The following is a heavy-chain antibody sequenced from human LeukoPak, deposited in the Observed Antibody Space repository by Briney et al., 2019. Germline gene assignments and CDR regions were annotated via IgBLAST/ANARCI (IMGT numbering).Heavy chain of an antibody. J-gene: IGHJ5*02. CDR2: MNPNSGNT. CDR3: ARGLYYDGTGYSSQRFDP. Sequence: ASVKVSCKASGYTFTSYDINWVRQATGQGLEWMGWMNPNSGNTGYAQQFQGRVTMTRNTSISTAYMEPSSLRSDDTAVYYCARGLYYDGTGYSSQRFDPWGQGTLVTVSS. D-gene: IGHD3-22*01. V-gene: IGHV1-8*01. CDR1: GYTFTSYD.